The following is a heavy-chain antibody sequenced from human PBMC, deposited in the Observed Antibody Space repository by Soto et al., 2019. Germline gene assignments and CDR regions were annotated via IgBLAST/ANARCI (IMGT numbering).Heavy chain of an antibody. CDR2: IIPIIGTP. Sequence: GPSVKVSCKASGCTFRNHVFNWVRQAPGQGLEWMGGIIPIIGTPNYAQKFQGRVTITADASTSTVYLEVSSLRSQDTAVYYCARDLEFRDGNISHLDYWGQGTLVTVSS. CDR3: ARDLEFRDGNISHLDY. J-gene: IGHJ4*02. D-gene: IGHD3-10*01. CDR1: GCTFRNHV. V-gene: IGHV1-69*13.